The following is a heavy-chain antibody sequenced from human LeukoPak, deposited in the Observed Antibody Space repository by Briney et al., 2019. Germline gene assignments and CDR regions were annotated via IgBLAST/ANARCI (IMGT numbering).Heavy chain of an antibody. CDR3: ARDDPYYYDSSGYCDY. CDR2: ISRSGSTK. Sequence: PGGSLRLSCAASGFTFSDYNMRWIRQAPGKGLEWVSSISRSGSTKYYADSVKGRFTISRDNAKNSLYLQMNSLRAEDTAVYYCARDDPYYYDSSGYCDYWGQGTLVTVSS. J-gene: IGHJ4*02. V-gene: IGHV3-11*04. CDR1: GFTFSDYN. D-gene: IGHD3-22*01.